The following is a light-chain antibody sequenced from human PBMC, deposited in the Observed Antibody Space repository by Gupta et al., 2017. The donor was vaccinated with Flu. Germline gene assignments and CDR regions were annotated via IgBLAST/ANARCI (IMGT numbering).Light chain of an antibody. CDR3: QHNNNAPQT. Sequence: EIQMTQSPSSLSAPVADRVTISCRAKQGSSTALAWYQQKPGKVPSLLIYAASTVQSGVPSRFSGSGSGTDFTLTISSLQAEDVATYCCQHNNNAPQTFGQGTKVEIK. CDR2: AAS. CDR1: QGSSTA. V-gene: IGKV1-27*01. J-gene: IGKJ1*01.